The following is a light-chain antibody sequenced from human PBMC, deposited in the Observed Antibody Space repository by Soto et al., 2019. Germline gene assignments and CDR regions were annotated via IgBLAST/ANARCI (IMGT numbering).Light chain of an antibody. CDR1: QSVTSSY. CDR2: GAS. V-gene: IGKV3-20*01. CDR3: QQYHSSPLT. Sequence: EIVLTQSPGTLSLSPGERATLSSRASQSVTSSYLAWYQQKPGQAPRRLIYGASIRATGIPDRFSGSGSGTDFTLTISRMEPEDFALYFCQQYHSSPLTFGQGTKVDIK. J-gene: IGKJ1*01.